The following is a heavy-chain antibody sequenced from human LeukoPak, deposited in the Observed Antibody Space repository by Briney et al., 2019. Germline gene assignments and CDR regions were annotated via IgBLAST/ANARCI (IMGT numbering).Heavy chain of an antibody. CDR1: GFTLSSYE. J-gene: IGHJ4*02. D-gene: IGHD6-13*01. Sequence: PGGSLRLSCAASGFTLSSYEMNWVRQAPGKGLEWVSYISRSGSTKYYADSVKGRFTISRDNSKNTLYLQMNSLRAEDTAVYYCATLAQQLDDYWGQGTLVTVSS. CDR3: ATLAQQLDDY. V-gene: IGHV3-48*03. CDR2: ISRSGSTK.